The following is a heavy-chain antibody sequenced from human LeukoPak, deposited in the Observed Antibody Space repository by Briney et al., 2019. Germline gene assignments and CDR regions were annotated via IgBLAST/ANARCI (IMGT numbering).Heavy chain of an antibody. CDR2: IKQDGSEK. Sequence: GGSLRLSCAASGFTFSSYWMSWVRQTPGKGLEWVANIKQDGSEKYYVDSVKGRFTISRDNAKNSLYLQMNSLRAEDTAVYYCAKDCSPPGASLCYFDYWGQGSLVTVSS. J-gene: IGHJ4*02. CDR1: GFTFSSYW. V-gene: IGHV3-7*01. D-gene: IGHD3-10*02. CDR3: AKDCSPPGASLCYFDY.